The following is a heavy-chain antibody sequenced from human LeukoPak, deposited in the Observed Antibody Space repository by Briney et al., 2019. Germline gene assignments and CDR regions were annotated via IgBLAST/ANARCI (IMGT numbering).Heavy chain of an antibody. Sequence: SQTLSLTCAISGDSVSSKSVSWSWMRQSPSRGLEYLGRTRYRSTWNTFYSLSVEGRITINADTSRNEVSLPLSSVTSEDTALYYCVRDFNWAFDYWGQGTLVTVSS. CDR2: TRYRSTWNT. CDR1: GDSVSSKSVS. D-gene: IGHD3-16*01. J-gene: IGHJ4*02. CDR3: VRDFNWAFDY. V-gene: IGHV6-1*01.